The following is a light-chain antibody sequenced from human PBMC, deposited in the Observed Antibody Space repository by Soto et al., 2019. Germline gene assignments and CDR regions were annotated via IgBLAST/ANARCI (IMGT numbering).Light chain of an antibody. V-gene: IGKV3-15*01. Sequence: EIVMTQSPATLSVSPGERATLSCRASQSVSSNLAWYQQKPGQAPRLLIYGASTRATGIPARFSGSGSGTEFTLTISSIQSEESAVYYCQQYNDWWTFGQGTKVEIK. J-gene: IGKJ1*01. CDR3: QQYNDWWT. CDR1: QSVSSN. CDR2: GAS.